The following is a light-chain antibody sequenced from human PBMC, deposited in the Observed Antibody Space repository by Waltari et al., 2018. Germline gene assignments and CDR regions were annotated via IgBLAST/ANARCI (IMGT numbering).Light chain of an antibody. CDR2: DLR. V-gene: IGKV3-20*01. J-gene: IGKJ1*01. CDR3: QDYVRLPVT. CDR1: QTILRA. Sequence: EIMLTQPPGTLPLSPGERATLSFRASQTILRALAWYQQKPGHAPRLLNYDLRTRASGIPDRFGGSGSGTDFSLTISRLAPEDFAVYYCQDYVRLPVTFGQGTKLEFK.